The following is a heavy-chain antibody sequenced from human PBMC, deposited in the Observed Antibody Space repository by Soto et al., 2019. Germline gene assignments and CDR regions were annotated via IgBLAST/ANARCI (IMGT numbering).Heavy chain of an antibody. Sequence: QLQLQESGPGLVKPSETLSLTCTVSGDSISSSDYYWGWIRQPPGKGLEWIGSIHYSGSTYYNPSLKSRVTVSGDASHNQFSLRLRSVTAADTAVYYCARHLYVTFDYWGQGTLVTVSS. V-gene: IGHV4-39*01. D-gene: IGHD3-16*01. CDR3: ARHLYVTFDY. CDR1: GDSISSSDYY. J-gene: IGHJ4*02. CDR2: IHYSGST.